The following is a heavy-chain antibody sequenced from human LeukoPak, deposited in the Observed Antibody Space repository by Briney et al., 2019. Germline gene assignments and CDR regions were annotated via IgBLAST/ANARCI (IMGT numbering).Heavy chain of an antibody. V-gene: IGHV4-39*07. D-gene: IGHD1-1*01. CDR2: ISYSGDA. CDR1: GGSVSSSKYL. J-gene: IGHJ4*02. CDR3: ARDGSDNWGLFDN. Sequence: SETLSLTCAVSGGSVSSSKYLWGWIRQPPGKELEWIGSISYSGDADYNPSLRSRVTLSVDTSKNQFSLKLSSVTDADTAVYYCARDGSDNWGLFDNWGRGTLVTVSS.